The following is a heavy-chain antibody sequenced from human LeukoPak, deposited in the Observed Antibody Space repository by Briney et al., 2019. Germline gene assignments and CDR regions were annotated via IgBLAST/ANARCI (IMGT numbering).Heavy chain of an antibody. Sequence: PGGSLRLSCAASGFTFSNYAMSWVRQAPGKGLEWVSAISGPAGSWDYADVVKGRFTISRDNSKNTLFLQMNSPSPEDTAIYYCAKKVGLVSAPLYYFDVWGQGTLVTVSS. J-gene: IGHJ4*02. V-gene: IGHV3-23*01. CDR3: AKKVGLVSAPLYYFDV. CDR2: ISGPAGSW. D-gene: IGHD5/OR15-5a*01. CDR1: GFTFSNYA.